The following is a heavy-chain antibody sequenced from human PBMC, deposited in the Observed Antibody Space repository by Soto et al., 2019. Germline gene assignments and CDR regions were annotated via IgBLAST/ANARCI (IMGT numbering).Heavy chain of an antibody. D-gene: IGHD6-6*01. CDR1: GFTFSSYA. CDR2: ISGSGGST. J-gene: IGHJ6*02. CDR3: AKMVGPGAARYYYYYGMDV. Sequence: GGSLRLSCAASGFTFSSYAMSWVRQAPGKGLEWVSAISGSGGSTYYADSVKGRFTISRDNSKNTLYLQMNSLRAEDTAVYYCAKMVGPGAARYYYYYGMDVWGQGTTVTVSS. V-gene: IGHV3-23*01.